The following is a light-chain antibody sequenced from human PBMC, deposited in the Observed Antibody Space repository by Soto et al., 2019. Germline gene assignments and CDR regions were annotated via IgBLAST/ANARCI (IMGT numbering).Light chain of an antibody. CDR2: AAS. CDR1: QDISGY. CDR3: QQLNGSPPYT. V-gene: IGKV1-9*01. Sequence: IPLTQSPRSLSASVGDRVTISCRASQDISGYLAWYQQKPGKAPKLLIYAASTLLSDVPSRFGATGSGTDFTLSISGLQPDDFATYYCQQLNGSPPYTFGQGTRLDIK. J-gene: IGKJ2*01.